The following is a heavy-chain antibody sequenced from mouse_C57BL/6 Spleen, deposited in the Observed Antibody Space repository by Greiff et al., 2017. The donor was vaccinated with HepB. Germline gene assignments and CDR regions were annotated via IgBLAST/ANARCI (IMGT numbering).Heavy chain of an antibody. CDR1: GFTFSSYG. CDR2: ISSGGSYT. CDR3: ARHETGTYCDY. Sequence: EVKVVESGGHLVKPGGSLKLSCAASGFTFSSYGMSWVRQTPDKRLEWVATISSGGSYTYYPDSVKGRFTISRDNAKNTLYLQMSSLKSEDTAMYYCARHETGTYCDYWGQGTTLTVSS. J-gene: IGHJ2*01. D-gene: IGHD4-1*01. V-gene: IGHV5-6*01.